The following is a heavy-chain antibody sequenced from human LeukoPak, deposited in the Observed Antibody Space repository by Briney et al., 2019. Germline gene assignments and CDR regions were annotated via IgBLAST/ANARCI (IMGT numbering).Heavy chain of an antibody. CDR1: GFIVSNNY. J-gene: IGHJ5*02. D-gene: IGHD3-16*01. V-gene: IGHV3-53*01. CDR2: IDNTGNT. CDR3: ARGRRFGFDP. Sequence: GGSLRLSCAASGFIVSNNYMNWVRQAPGKGLEWVSIIDNTGNTYHADSVKGRFTISRDNSKNTLYLQMNSLRAEDTAAYYCARGRRFGFDPWGQGTLVTVSS.